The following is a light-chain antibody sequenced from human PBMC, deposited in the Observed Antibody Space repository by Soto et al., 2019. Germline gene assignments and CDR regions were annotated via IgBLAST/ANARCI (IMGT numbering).Light chain of an antibody. J-gene: IGKJ2*01. Sequence: EIVLTQSPGTLSLSPGERATLSCRASQSVSSSYLAWYQQKPGQAPRLLIYGASSRATGIPDRFSGSGSGTDFTLTISRLEPEDFAVYYCQQYGSWYNFGQWTKLEIK. CDR3: QQYGSWYN. CDR2: GAS. V-gene: IGKV3-20*01. CDR1: QSVSSSY.